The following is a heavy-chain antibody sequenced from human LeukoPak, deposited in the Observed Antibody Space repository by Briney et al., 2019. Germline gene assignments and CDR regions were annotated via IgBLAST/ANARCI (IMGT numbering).Heavy chain of an antibody. V-gene: IGHV4-59*01. Sequence: SETLSLTCSVSGGSISGYYWSWIRQPPGKGLEWIGYIYYSGSTNYNPSLKSRATISVDTSKNQFSLKLNSVTAADTAVYFCARDQVGSAEIYRWFDPWGQGTLVTVSS. CDR1: GGSISGYY. D-gene: IGHD2-2*01. CDR2: IYYSGST. J-gene: IGHJ5*02. CDR3: ARDQVGSAEIYRWFDP.